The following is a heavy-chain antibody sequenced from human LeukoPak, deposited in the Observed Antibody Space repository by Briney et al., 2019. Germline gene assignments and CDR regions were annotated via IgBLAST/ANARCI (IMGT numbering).Heavy chain of an antibody. J-gene: IGHJ4*02. D-gene: IGHD6-19*01. CDR3: ARGVGWSLLLYYFDY. CDR1: GASFSSSTYY. Sequence: SETLSLTCTVSGASFSSSTYYWGWIRQPPGKGLEWIGSIYYSGSTYYNPSLKSRVTMSVDTSKNQFSLKLSSVTAADTALYYCARGVGWSLLLYYFDYWGQGTLVTVSS. V-gene: IGHV4-39*07. CDR2: IYYSGST.